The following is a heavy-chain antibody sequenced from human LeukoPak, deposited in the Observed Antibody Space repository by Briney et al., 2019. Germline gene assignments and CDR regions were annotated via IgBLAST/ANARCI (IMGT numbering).Heavy chain of an antibody. CDR3: ARDQDIMVRGVIINNWFDP. J-gene: IGHJ5*02. Sequence: SETLSLTCTVSGGSVSSGSYYWSWIRRPPGKGLEWIGYIYYSGSTNYNPSLKSRVTISVDTSKNQFSLKLSSVTAADTAVYYCARDQDIMVRGVIINNWFDPWGQGTLVTVSS. V-gene: IGHV4-61*01. CDR1: GGSVSSGSYY. D-gene: IGHD3-10*01. CDR2: IYYSGST.